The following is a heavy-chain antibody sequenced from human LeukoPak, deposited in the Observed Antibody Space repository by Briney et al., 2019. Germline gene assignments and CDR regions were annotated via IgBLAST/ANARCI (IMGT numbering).Heavy chain of an antibody. CDR3: ARAGWIQLWSYFDY. CDR1: GFTVSSNY. Sequence: PGGSLRLSCAASGFTVSSNYMSWVREAPGKGLEWVSVIYSGGSTYYADSLKGRFTISRDNSKNTLYLQMNSLRAEDTAVYYCARAGWIQLWSYFDYWGQGTLVTVSS. V-gene: IGHV3-53*01. J-gene: IGHJ4*02. CDR2: IYSGGST. D-gene: IGHD5-18*01.